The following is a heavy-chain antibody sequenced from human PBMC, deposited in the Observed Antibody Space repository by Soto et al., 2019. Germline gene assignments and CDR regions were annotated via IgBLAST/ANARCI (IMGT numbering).Heavy chain of an antibody. CDR3: TSDTYVGTPLHY. Sequence: GGSLRLSCEVSGFTLRNAWMNWVRQAPGKGLERVGRIKGKTNGGTTDYAVPVKGRFVISRDDSRNTLYLQMNSLKTEDTAVYYCTSDTYVGTPLHYWGQGTLVTVSS. D-gene: IGHD7-27*01. V-gene: IGHV3-15*07. CDR1: GFTLRNAW. J-gene: IGHJ4*02. CDR2: IKGKTNGGTT.